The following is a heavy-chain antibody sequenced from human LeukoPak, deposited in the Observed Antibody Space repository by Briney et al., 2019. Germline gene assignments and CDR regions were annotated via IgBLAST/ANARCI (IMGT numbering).Heavy chain of an antibody. Sequence: GASVKVSCKGSGYTFTIYGISWVRQAPGQGHEWMGWISAYNGNTNYAQKLQGRVTITTDTSTSTAYMQLRSLRSDDTAVYYCARDDNYGSGQPDDWGQGTLVTVSS. CDR3: ARDDNYGSGQPDD. J-gene: IGHJ4*02. CDR2: ISAYNGNT. V-gene: IGHV1-18*01. D-gene: IGHD3-10*01. CDR1: GYTFTIYG.